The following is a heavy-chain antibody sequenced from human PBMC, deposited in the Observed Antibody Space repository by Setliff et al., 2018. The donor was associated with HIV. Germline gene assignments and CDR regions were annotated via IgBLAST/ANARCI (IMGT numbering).Heavy chain of an antibody. J-gene: IGHJ4*02. CDR2: INPSGLS. Sequence: SETLSLTCAVYGGSLRNYYWSWIRQPPGKGLEWIAEINPSGLSNFNPSLKSRLSIPVDTPKNQFSLKLTSVTATDTAVYYCASLITVAGTLDSWGQGTLVTVSS. CDR3: ASLITVAGTLDS. V-gene: IGHV4-34*01. CDR1: GGSLRNYY. D-gene: IGHD6-19*01.